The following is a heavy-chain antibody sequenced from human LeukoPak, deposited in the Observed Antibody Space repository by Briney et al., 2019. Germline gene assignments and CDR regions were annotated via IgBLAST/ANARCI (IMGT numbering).Heavy chain of an antibody. CDR2: IYSGGSGGST. CDR1: GFTGSSSS. J-gene: IGHJ3*02. CDR3: AKDRDDYVWGSYLGAFDI. Sequence: GGSLRLSCAASGFTGSSSSMTWVRQAPGKGLEWVSVIYSGGSGGSTYYADSVKGRFTISRDNSKNTLYLQMNSLRAEDTAVFYCAKDRDDYVWGSYLGAFDIWGQGTMVTVSS. D-gene: IGHD3-16*01. V-gene: IGHV3-23*03.